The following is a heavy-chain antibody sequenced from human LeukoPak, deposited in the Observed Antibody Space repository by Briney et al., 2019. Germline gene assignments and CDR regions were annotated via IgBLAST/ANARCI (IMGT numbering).Heavy chain of an antibody. CDR2: INHSGST. Sequence: SETLSLTCAVYGGSFSGYYWSWIRQPPGKGLEWIGEINHSGSTNYNPSLKSRVTISVDTSKNQFSLKLSSVTAADTAVYYCARGDYYYYMDVWGKGTTVTVSS. CDR3: ARGDYYYYMDV. J-gene: IGHJ6*03. V-gene: IGHV4-34*01. CDR1: GGSFSGYY.